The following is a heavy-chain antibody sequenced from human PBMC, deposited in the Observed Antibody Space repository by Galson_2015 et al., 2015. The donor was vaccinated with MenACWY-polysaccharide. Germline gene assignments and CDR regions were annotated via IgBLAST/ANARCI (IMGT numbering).Heavy chain of an antibody. CDR3: ARGMGATSRPNY. CDR2: NT. D-gene: IGHD1-26*01. J-gene: IGHJ4*02. V-gene: IGHV1-8*01. Sequence: NTGYAQKFQGRVTMTRNTSMSTAYMELSSLRSDDTAVYYCARGMGATSRPNYWGQGTLVIVSS.